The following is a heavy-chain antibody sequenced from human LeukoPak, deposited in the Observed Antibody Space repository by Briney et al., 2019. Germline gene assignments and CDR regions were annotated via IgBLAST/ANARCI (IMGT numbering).Heavy chain of an antibody. J-gene: IGHJ6*02. CDR3: AWGGGLDV. CDR1: GFTFSSYW. V-gene: IGHV3-7*03. D-gene: IGHD3-16*01. CDR2: INHNGNVN. Sequence: GGSLRLSCAASGFTFSSYWMNWARQAPGKGLEWVASINHNGNVNYYVDSVKGRFTISRDNAKNSLYLQMSNLRAEDTAVYFCAWGGGLDVWGQGATVTVSS.